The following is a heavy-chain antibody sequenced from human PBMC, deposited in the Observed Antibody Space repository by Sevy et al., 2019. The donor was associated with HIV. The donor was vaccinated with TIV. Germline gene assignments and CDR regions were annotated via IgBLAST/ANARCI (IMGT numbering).Heavy chain of an antibody. D-gene: IGHD5-12*01. CDR1: GFTFSSYE. Sequence: GGSLRLSCAASGFTFSSYEMNWVRQAPGKGLEWVSYISSSGSTIYYADSVKGRFTISRDNAKNSLYLQMNSLRAEDTAVFYCARDDRGYSGYDMGNFDYWGQGTLVTVSS. CDR2: ISSSGSTI. J-gene: IGHJ4*02. V-gene: IGHV3-48*03. CDR3: ARDDRGYSGYDMGNFDY.